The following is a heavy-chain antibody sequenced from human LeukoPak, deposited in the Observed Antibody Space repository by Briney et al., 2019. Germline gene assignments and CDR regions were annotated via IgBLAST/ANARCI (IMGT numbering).Heavy chain of an antibody. CDR2: MYTNGTV. V-gene: IGHV4-4*07. J-gene: IGHJ4*02. CDR3: ASLKGGDCYFNY. Sequence: SETLSLTCTVPGASITRYYWTWIRQPVGKGLEWFGRMYTNGTVNYNPSLRSRVTMSRDTSRNQFSLKLSSVTAADTAVYYCASLKGGDCYFNYWGQGTLVTVSS. CDR1: GASITRYY. D-gene: IGHD2-21*01.